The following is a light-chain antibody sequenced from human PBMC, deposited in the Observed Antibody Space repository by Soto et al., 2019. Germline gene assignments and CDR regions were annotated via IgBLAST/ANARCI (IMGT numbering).Light chain of an antibody. J-gene: IGLJ1*01. Sequence: QSVLTQPASVSGSPGQSITISCTGTSSDVCGYNYVSWYQQHPGKAPKLMIYDVSNRPSGVSNRFSGSKSGNTASLTISGLQAEDEADYYCSSYTSSSTLEGVFGTGTKVTV. CDR1: SSDVCGYNY. CDR3: SSYTSSSTLEGV. V-gene: IGLV2-14*01. CDR2: DVS.